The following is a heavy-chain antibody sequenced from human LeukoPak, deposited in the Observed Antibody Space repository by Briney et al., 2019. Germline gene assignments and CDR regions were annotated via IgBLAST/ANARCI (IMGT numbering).Heavy chain of an antibody. Sequence: GGSLSLSCTASGFTFGDYAMSWVRQAPGKGLEWVGFIRSKAYGGTTEYAASVKGRFTISRDDSKSIAYLQMNSLKTEDTAVYYCTRDRQFMVRVVIMTHGMDVWGQGTTVTVSS. CDR2: IRSKAYGGTT. CDR3: TRDRQFMVRVVIMTHGMDV. D-gene: IGHD3-10*01. CDR1: GFTFGDYA. V-gene: IGHV3-49*04. J-gene: IGHJ6*02.